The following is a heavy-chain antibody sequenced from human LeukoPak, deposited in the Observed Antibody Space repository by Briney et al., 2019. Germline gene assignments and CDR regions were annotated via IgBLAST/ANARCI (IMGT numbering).Heavy chain of an antibody. Sequence: PGGSLRLSCAASGFTLSTYAMSWVRQAPGKGLECVSTISGSGSSTYYADSVKGRSTISRDSSKNTLYLQMNSLRAEDTAVYYCAKGREAYSGSYTPFDCWGQGTLVTVSS. CDR1: GFTLSTYA. CDR3: AKGREAYSGSYTPFDC. J-gene: IGHJ4*02. D-gene: IGHD1-26*01. V-gene: IGHV3-23*01. CDR2: ISGSGSST.